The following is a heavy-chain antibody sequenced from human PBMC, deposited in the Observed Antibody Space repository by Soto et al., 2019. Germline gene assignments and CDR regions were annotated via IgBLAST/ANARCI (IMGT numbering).Heavy chain of an antibody. D-gene: IGHD6-13*01. CDR2: INHSGST. Sequence: QVQLQQWGAGLLKPSETLSLTCAVYGGSFSGYYWSWIRQPPGKGLEWIGEINHSGSTNYNPSLKSRVTISVDTSKNQFSLKLSSVTAADTAVYYCARVRARIARLYEDYWGQGTLVTVSS. V-gene: IGHV4-34*01. CDR3: ARVRARIARLYEDY. J-gene: IGHJ4*02. CDR1: GGSFSGYY.